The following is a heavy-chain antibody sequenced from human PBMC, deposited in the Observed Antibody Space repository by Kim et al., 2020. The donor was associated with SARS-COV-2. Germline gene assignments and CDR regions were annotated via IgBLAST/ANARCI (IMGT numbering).Heavy chain of an antibody. Sequence: SVKVSCKASGGTFSSYAISWVRQAPGQGLEWMGGIIPIFGTANYAQKFQGRVTITADESTSTAYMELSSLRSEDTAVYYCARVVVVGAPSLYYYGMDVWGQGTTVTVSS. D-gene: IGHD1-26*01. CDR1: GGTFSSYA. CDR3: ARVVVVGAPSLYYYGMDV. J-gene: IGHJ6*02. CDR2: IIPIFGTA. V-gene: IGHV1-69*13.